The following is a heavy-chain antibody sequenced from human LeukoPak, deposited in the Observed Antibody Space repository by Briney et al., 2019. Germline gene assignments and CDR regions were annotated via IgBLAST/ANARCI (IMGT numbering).Heavy chain of an antibody. Sequence: GGSLRLSCAASGFTFSSYAMHWVRQAPGKGLEGVAVISYDGSNKYYADSVKGRFTISRDNSKNTLYLQMNSLRAEDTAVYYCARVAYGALPDYWGQGTLVTVSS. CDR2: ISYDGSNK. CDR3: ARVAYGALPDY. J-gene: IGHJ4*02. CDR1: GFTFSSYA. V-gene: IGHV3-30-3*01. D-gene: IGHD4-17*01.